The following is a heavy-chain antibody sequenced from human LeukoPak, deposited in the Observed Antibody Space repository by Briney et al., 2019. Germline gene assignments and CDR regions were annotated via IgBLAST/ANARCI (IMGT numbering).Heavy chain of an antibody. CDR3: ARDPSGYCSGPSCYTRGWFDP. Sequence: SETLTLTCTVSGGSIRSGDYYWSWIRQPPGKVLEWTGYIFYSGSTKYNPSLKSRVTLSLDTSKIQFSLKLSSVTAADTAVYYCARDPSGYCSGPSCYTRGWFDPWGQGTLVTVSS. CDR1: GGSIRSGDYY. D-gene: IGHD2-2*02. V-gene: IGHV4-30-4*08. J-gene: IGHJ5*02. CDR2: IFYSGST.